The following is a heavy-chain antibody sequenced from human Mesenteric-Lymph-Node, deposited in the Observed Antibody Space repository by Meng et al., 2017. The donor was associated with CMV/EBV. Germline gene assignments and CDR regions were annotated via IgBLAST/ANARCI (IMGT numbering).Heavy chain of an antibody. CDR1: GGSISSGNW. D-gene: IGHD3-10*01. CDR2: IYHSGST. J-gene: IGHJ4*02. V-gene: IGHV4-4*02. CDR3: ARYYYGSGSYYMG. Sequence: CAFPGGSISSGNWWSWVRQPPGKGMEWIGEIYHSGSTNYNPSLKSRVTISVDKSKNQFSLKLSSVTAADTAVYYCARYYYGSGSYYMGWGQGTLVTVSS.